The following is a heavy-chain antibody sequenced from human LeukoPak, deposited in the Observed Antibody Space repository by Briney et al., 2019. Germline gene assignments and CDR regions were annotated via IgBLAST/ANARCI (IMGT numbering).Heavy chain of an antibody. CDR2: IRADASKE. V-gene: IGHV3-30*02. Sequence: GGSLRLSCAASGFTFSSYGMHWVRQAPGKGLEWVAFIRADASKEYHADSVKGRFIISRDNSKKILYLRMNSLRVEDTAMYYCAKEAGLFDVWGQGAMVIVSS. J-gene: IGHJ3*01. CDR3: AKEAGLFDV. CDR1: GFTFSSYG.